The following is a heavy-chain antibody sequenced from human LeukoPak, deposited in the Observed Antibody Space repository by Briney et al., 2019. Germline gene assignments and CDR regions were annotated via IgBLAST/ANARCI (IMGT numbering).Heavy chain of an antibody. CDR3: ASSGYSSGAGYYGMDV. Sequence: SQTLSLTCTVSGGSISSGGYYWSWIRQHPGKGLEWIGYIYYSGSTYYNPSLKSRVTISVDTSKNQFSLKLSSVTAADTAVYYCASSGYSSGAGYYGMDVWGQGTTVTVSS. J-gene: IGHJ6*02. CDR1: GGSISSGGYY. V-gene: IGHV4-31*03. D-gene: IGHD6-25*01. CDR2: IYYSGST.